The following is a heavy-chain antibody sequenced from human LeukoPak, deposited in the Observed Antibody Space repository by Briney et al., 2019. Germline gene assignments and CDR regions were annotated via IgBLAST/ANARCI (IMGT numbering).Heavy chain of an antibody. D-gene: IGHD4-17*01. Sequence: SETLSLTCTVSGGSISSGSYYWGWIRQPPGKGLEWIGSVYYSGSTYYHPSLRSRVTISVDTSKNQYSLNLRSVTAADTAVYYCARPLNSYGDYGSWGQGTLVTVSS. CDR1: GGSISSGSYY. J-gene: IGHJ4*02. CDR2: VYYSGST. V-gene: IGHV4-39*07. CDR3: ARPLNSYGDYGS.